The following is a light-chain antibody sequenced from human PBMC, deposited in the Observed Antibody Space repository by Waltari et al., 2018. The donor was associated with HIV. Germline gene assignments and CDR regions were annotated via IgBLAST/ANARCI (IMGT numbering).Light chain of an antibody. CDR3: QAWDSGAGV. V-gene: IGLV3-1*01. Sequence: SYELTQPPSVSVSPGQSASITCSGEKLGPKYVSWYQQKSGQSPVVAIFRNSERPSGIPERFSGSNSGNTATLTISGTQAVDEADYYCQAWDSGAGVFGGGTKLTVL. CDR2: RNS. J-gene: IGLJ2*01. CDR1: KLGPKY.